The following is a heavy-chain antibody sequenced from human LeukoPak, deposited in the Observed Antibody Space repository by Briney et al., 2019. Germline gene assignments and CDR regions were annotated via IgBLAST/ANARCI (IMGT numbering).Heavy chain of an antibody. D-gene: IGHD6-19*01. CDR3: ARENSRGWAGYFDY. Sequence: ASVKVSCKASGYTFTGYYMHWVRQAPGQGLEWMGWINPNSGGTNYAQKFQGWVTMTRDTSISTAYMELSRLRSDDTAGYYCARENSRGWAGYFDYWGQGTLGTGSS. CDR2: INPNSGGT. CDR1: GYTFTGYY. V-gene: IGHV1-2*04. J-gene: IGHJ4*02.